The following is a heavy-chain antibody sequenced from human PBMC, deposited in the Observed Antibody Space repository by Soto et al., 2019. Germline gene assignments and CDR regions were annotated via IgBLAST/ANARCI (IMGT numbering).Heavy chain of an antibody. V-gene: IGHV4-34*01. CDR3: ARGAPYYSSGSYPWFDP. CDR2: INHSGST. CDR1: GGSFSGYY. Sequence: SGTLSLTCAVYGGSFSGYYWSWIRQPPGKGLEWIGEINHSGSTNYNPSLKSRVTISVDTSKNQFSLKLSSVTAADTAVYYCARGAPYYSSGSYPWFDPWGQGTLVTVSS. J-gene: IGHJ5*02. D-gene: IGHD3-10*01.